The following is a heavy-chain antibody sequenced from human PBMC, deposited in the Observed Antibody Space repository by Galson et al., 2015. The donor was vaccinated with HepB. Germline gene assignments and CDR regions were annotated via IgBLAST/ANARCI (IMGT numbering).Heavy chain of an antibody. CDR2: ISYDGSNK. V-gene: IGHV3-30*18. CDR3: AKGGLWYSSGWYSNYYYYGMDV. Sequence: SLRLSCAASGFTFSSYGMHWVRQAPGKGLEWVAVISYDGSNKCYADSVKGRFTISRDNSKNTLYLQMNSLRAEDTAVYYCAKGGLWYSSGWYSNYYYYGMDVWGQGTPVTVS. CDR1: GFTFSSYG. J-gene: IGHJ6*02. D-gene: IGHD6-19*01.